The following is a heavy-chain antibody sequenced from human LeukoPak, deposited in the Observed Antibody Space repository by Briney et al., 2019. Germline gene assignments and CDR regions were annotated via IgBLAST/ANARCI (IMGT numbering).Heavy chain of an antibody. CDR3: ARDAVSTTTAGGIDY. Sequence: GASVKVSCKASGYTFTDYYIHWVRQAPGQGLEWMGRINPNSGGTNSAQKIQGRVTVTTEASTSTAYMELRSLTSYDTAVYYCARDAVSTTTAGGIDYWGQGTLVTVSS. CDR2: INPNSGGT. V-gene: IGHV1-2*06. J-gene: IGHJ4*02. D-gene: IGHD5/OR15-5a*01. CDR1: GYTFTDYY.